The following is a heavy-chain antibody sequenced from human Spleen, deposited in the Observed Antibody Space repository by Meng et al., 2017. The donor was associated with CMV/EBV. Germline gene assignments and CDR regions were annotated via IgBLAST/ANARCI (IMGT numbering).Heavy chain of an antibody. J-gene: IGHJ6*02. V-gene: IGHV3-7*01. CDR3: ARSRAIQLDAMDV. CDR2: IKQDGSEK. D-gene: IGHD5-18*01. CDR1: GFTFSSYW. Sequence: GESLKISCAASGFTFSSYWMSWVRQAPGKGLEWVAKIKQDGSEKYYVDSVKGRFTISRDNSKNTLCLQMNSLRAEDAAVYYCARSRAIQLDAMDVWGQGTTVTVSS.